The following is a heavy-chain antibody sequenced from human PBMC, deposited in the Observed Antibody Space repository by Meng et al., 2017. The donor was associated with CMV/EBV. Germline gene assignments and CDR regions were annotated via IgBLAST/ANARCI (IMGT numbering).Heavy chain of an antibody. CDR1: GYTFTGYY. CDR3: ARDLHDCSSTSCYRYYYYYCGMDV. Sequence: ASVKVSCKASGYTFTGYYMHWVRQAPGQGLEWMGWINPNSGGTNYAQKFQGRVTMTRDTSISTAYMELSRLRSDDTAVYYCARDLHDCSSTSCYRYYYYYCGMDVWGQGTTVTVSS. V-gene: IGHV1-2*02. J-gene: IGHJ6*02. CDR2: INPNSGGT. D-gene: IGHD2-2*01.